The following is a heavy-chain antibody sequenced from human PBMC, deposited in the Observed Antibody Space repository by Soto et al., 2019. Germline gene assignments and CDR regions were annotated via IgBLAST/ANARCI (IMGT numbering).Heavy chain of an antibody. Sequence: GGSLRLSCAASGFTFMGSAMHWVRQASGKGLEWVGRIRSKANSYGTAYAASVKGRFTISRDDSKNTAYLQMNSLKTEATAVYYCTRQVDSGSYSDQDYWGQGTLVTVSS. CDR3: TRQVDSGSYSDQDY. V-gene: IGHV3-73*01. D-gene: IGHD1-26*01. J-gene: IGHJ4*02. CDR2: IRSKANSYGT. CDR1: GFTFMGSA.